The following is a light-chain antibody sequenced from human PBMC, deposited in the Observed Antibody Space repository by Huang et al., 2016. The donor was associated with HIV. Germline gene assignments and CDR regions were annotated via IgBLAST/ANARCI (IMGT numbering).Light chain of an antibody. CDR1: QSNTRW. CDR2: DVS. Sequence: DIQMTQSPSTLSASVGDRVPITCRASQSNTRWLAWYQPKPGKAPKVLICDVSSLESGVPSRCSGSGSGAECTLTISSLQPDNFATYYCQQYNNFSWTFGQGTKVEIK. V-gene: IGKV1-5*01. CDR3: QQYNNFSWT. J-gene: IGKJ1*01.